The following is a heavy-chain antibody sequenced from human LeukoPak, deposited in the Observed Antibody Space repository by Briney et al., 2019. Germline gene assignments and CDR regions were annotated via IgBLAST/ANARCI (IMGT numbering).Heavy chain of an antibody. CDR2: ISYDGSNK. J-gene: IGHJ3*02. D-gene: IGHD2-15*01. CDR3: AKDLRRKSVVAARTDAFDI. V-gene: IGHV3-30*04. CDR1: GFTFSSYA. Sequence: GGSLRLSCAASGFTFSSYAMHWVRQAPGKGLEWVAVISYDGSNKYYADSVKGRFTISRDNSKNTLYLQMNSLRAEDTAVYYCAKDLRRKSVVAARTDAFDIWGQGTMVTVSS.